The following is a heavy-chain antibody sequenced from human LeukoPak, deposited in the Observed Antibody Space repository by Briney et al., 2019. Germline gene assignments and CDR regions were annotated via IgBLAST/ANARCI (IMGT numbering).Heavy chain of an antibody. D-gene: IGHD3-3*01. J-gene: IGHJ5*02. V-gene: IGHV1-46*01. CDR2: INPSDGST. Sequence: GASVKVSCKASGYTFTSYYMHWVRQAPGQGLEWMGIINPSDGSTSYAQKFQGRVTMTRDTSTSTVYMELSSLRSEDTAVYYCARDGEGRSTYYDFWSGITNWFDPWGQGTLVTVSS. CDR1: GYTFTSYY. CDR3: ARDGEGRSTYYDFWSGITNWFDP.